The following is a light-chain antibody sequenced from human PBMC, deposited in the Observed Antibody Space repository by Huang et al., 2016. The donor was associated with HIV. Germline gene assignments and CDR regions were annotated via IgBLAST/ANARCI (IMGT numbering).Light chain of an antibody. V-gene: IGKV6-21*02. CDR2: YAS. J-gene: IGKJ2*01. CDR3: HQSRSFPYT. Sequence: DIVLTQSPDFQSVTPKEKVTITCRASQSIGNSLQWYQQKPGQSPSLLIKYASQSISGVPSRFIGSGFGTDFTLTINSLESEDAATYYCHQSRSFPYTFGQGTRLEIK. CDR1: QSIGNS.